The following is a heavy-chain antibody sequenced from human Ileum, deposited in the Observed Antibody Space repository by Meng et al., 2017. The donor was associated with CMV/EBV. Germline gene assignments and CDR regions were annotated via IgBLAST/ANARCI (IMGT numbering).Heavy chain of an antibody. V-gene: IGHV3-30*02. CDR2: IRYDGTNK. D-gene: IGHD5-18*01. Sequence: QVQLVESGGGVVQPGGSLRISCAGSGFNFSSYGMHWVRQAPGKGLEWVAFIRYDGTNKYADSVKGRFTISRDNSKNTLYLQMNSLRAEDTAVYYCASEIGYSLLYWGQGTLVTVSS. J-gene: IGHJ4*02. CDR3: ASEIGYSLLY. CDR1: GFNFSSYG.